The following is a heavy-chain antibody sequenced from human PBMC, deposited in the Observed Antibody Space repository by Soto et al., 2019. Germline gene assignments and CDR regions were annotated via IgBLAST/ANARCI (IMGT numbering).Heavy chain of an antibody. CDR3: ASSPDIVVVVAAPIFDY. CDR2: IKQDGSEK. V-gene: IGHV3-7*01. Sequence: LRLSCAASGFTFSSYWMSWVRQAPGKGLEWVANIKQDGSEKYYVDSVKGRFTISRDNAKNSLYLQMNSLRAEDTAVYYCASSPDIVVVVAAPIFDYWGQGTLVTVSS. J-gene: IGHJ4*02. CDR1: GFTFSSYW. D-gene: IGHD2-15*01.